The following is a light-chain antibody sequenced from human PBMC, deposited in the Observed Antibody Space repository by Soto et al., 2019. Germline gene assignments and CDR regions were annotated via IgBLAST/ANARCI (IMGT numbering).Light chain of an antibody. CDR2: GAS. J-gene: IGKJ5*01. V-gene: IGKV1-6*02. Sequence: IEMTQSPPSLPAPPGEPASITCLANQSIRDTLGWYQQKPGQAPKRLIYGASRLQSGVPARFSGSGSATDFAFKISRVEAEDVGVYYCMQGTHWPITFGQGTRLEIK. CDR3: MQGTHWPIT. CDR1: QSIRDT.